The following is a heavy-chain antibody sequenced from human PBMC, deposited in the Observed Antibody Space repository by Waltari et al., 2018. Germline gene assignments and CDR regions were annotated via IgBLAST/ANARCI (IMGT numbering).Heavy chain of an antibody. D-gene: IGHD3-16*01. J-gene: IGHJ3*02. V-gene: IGHV5-51*03. CDR1: GYSFTSYW. Sequence: EVQLVQSGAEGKKPGESLKLSCKGSGYSFTSYWIGWVRQMPGKGLEWMGIIYPGDSDTRYSPSFQGQVTISADKSISTAYLQWSSLKASDTAMYYCARPRWARTDAFDIWGQGTMVTVSS. CDR2: IYPGDSDT. CDR3: ARPRWARTDAFDI.